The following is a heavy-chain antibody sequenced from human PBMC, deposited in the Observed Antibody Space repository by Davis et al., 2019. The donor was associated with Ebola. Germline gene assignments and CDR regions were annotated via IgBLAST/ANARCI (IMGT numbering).Heavy chain of an antibody. D-gene: IGHD3-10*01. CDR3: ASGQYYGSGFDY. Sequence: MPSETLSLTCAVYGGSFSGYYWSWIRQPPGKGLEWFGEINHSGSTYYNPSLKSRVTISVDRSKNQFSLKLSSVTAADTAVYYCASGQYYGSGFDYWGQGTLVTVSS. CDR1: GGSFSGYY. V-gene: IGHV4-34*01. J-gene: IGHJ4*02. CDR2: INHSGST.